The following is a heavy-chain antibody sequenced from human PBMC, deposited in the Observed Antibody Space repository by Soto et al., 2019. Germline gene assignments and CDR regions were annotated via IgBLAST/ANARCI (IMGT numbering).Heavy chain of an antibody. CDR1: GYTFTSYG. D-gene: IGHD6-13*01. CDR3: ARDLGSSSPEDAFDI. CDR2: ISAYNGNT. Sequence: ASVKVSCKASGYTFTSYGISWVRQAPGQGLEWTGWISAYNGNTNYAQKLQGRVTMTTDTSTSTAYMELRSLRSDDTAVYYCARDLGSSSPEDAFDIWGQGTMVTVSS. V-gene: IGHV1-18*01. J-gene: IGHJ3*02.